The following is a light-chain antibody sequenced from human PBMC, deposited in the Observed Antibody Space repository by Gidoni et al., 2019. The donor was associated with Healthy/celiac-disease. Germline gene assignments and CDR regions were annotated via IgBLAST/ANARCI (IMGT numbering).Light chain of an antibody. CDR2: DAS. CDR3: QQYNSYSWT. V-gene: IGKV1-5*01. J-gene: IGKJ1*01. Sequence: DLHLPHSPSTLSASVGDRVTITCRASQSISSWLAWYQQKPGKAPKLLIYDASSLESGVPARFSGSGSGTEFTLTISSLQPDDFATYYCQQYNSYSWTFGQGTKVEIK. CDR1: QSISSW.